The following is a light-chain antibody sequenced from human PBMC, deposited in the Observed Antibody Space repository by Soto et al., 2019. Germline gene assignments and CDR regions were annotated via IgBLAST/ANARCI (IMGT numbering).Light chain of an antibody. J-gene: IGKJ5*01. CDR2: DAS. CDR1: QGSRND. V-gene: IGKV1-33*01. Sequence: IQMTQSPSSLSASVGDRVTITFRASQGSRNDVGWYQQKPGKAPKLLIYDASNLEAGVPSRFRGSGSGTDFTFTISRLQPEDIATYYCQQYENLPTFGQGTRLEIK. CDR3: QQYENLPT.